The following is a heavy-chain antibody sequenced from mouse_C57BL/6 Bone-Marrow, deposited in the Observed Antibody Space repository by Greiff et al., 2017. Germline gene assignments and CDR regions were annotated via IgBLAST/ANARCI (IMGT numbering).Heavy chain of an antibody. J-gene: IGHJ1*03. CDR3: AHGNYFYWYFAV. CDR2: IDPTSGGT. CDR1: GYTFTSYW. V-gene: IGHV1-72*01. D-gene: IGHD2-1*01. Sequence: QVQLQQPGAELVKPGASVKLSCKASGYTFTSYWMHWVKQRPGRGLEWIGRIDPTSGGTKYNEKFKSKATLTVDKPSSTAYMQLSGLTSEDSAVYYCAHGNYFYWYFAVWGTGTTVTVSS.